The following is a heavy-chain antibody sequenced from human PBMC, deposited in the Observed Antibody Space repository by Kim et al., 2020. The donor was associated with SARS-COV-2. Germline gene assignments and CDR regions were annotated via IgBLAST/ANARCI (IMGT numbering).Heavy chain of an antibody. V-gene: IGHV4-34*01. D-gene: IGHD6-19*01. Sequence: SETLSLTCAVYGGSFSGYYWSWIRQPPGKGLEWIGEINHSGSTNYNPSLKSRVTISVDTSKNQFSLKLSSVTAADTAVYYCAIVAVAGTARDWFDPWGQGTLVTVSS. CDR1: GGSFSGYY. J-gene: IGHJ5*02. CDR3: AIVAVAGTARDWFDP. CDR2: INHSGST.